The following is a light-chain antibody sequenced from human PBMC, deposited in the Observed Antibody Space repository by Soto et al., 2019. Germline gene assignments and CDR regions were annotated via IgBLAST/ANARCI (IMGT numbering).Light chain of an antibody. J-gene: IGKJ1*01. CDR2: AAS. Sequence: DIQMTQSPSTLSASVGDTVTVTCRASQSVSGWLAWYQQKPGEAPKLLIYAASNLQSGVPSRFSGSGSGTDFTLTISSLQPEDFATYFCQQSYSTPPWTLGQGTKVDIK. V-gene: IGKV1-39*01. CDR3: QQSYSTPPWT. CDR1: QSVSGW.